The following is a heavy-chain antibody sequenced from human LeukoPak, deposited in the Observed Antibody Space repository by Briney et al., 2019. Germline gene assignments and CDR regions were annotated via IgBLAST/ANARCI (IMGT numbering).Heavy chain of an antibody. D-gene: IGHD2-2*02. V-gene: IGHV1-69*04. J-gene: IGHJ6*02. Sequence: GASVKVSCKASGGTFSSYAISWVRQAPGQGLEWMGRIIPILGIANYAQKFQGRVTITADKSTSTAYMELSSLRSEAQAVYYCARERCSSTSCYKYYYYYGMDVWGQGTTVTVSS. CDR2: IIPILGIA. CDR1: GGTFSSYA. CDR3: ARERCSSTSCYKYYYYYGMDV.